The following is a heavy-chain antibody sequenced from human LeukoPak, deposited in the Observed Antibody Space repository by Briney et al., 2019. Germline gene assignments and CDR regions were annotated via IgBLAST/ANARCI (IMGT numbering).Heavy chain of an antibody. V-gene: IGHV3-23*01. Sequence: GGSLRLSCAASGFTFSSYAMSWVRQAPGKGLEWVSAISGSGGSTYYADSVKGRLTISRDNSKNTLYLQMNSLRAEDTAVYYCASVSSSWYGMDVWGQGTTVTVSS. J-gene: IGHJ6*02. CDR1: GFTFSSYA. CDR3: ASVSSSWYGMDV. D-gene: IGHD6-13*01. CDR2: ISGSGGST.